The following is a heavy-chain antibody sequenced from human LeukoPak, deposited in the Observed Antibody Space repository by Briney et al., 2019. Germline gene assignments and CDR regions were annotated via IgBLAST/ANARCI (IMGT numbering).Heavy chain of an antibody. CDR2: INPTGGST. D-gene: IGHD4-17*01. CDR1: GYTFTSYY. V-gene: IGHV1-46*01. Sequence: ASVKVSCKASGYTFTSYYMHWVRQAPGQGLEWMGLINPTGGSTGYAQKFQGRVTMTRDISTSTDYMELSSLRSEDTAVYYCARAYGDYGDSYYYYYMDVWGKGTTVTISS. CDR3: ARAYGDYGDSYYYYYMDV. J-gene: IGHJ6*03.